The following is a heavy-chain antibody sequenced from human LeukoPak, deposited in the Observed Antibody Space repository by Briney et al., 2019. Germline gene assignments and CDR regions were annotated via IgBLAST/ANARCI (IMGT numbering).Heavy chain of an antibody. D-gene: IGHD4-17*01. CDR2: ISHDGSLT. Sequence: GGSLRLSCAASGFSFSNFGMHWVRQAPGKGLEWVAVISHDGSLTYYLDSVKGRFTISRDNSKNTLYLQMDSLRVEDTAVYYCAKADYGDSPFDPWGQGTLVTVSS. CDR3: AKADYGDSPFDP. J-gene: IGHJ5*02. CDR1: GFSFSNFG. V-gene: IGHV3-30*18.